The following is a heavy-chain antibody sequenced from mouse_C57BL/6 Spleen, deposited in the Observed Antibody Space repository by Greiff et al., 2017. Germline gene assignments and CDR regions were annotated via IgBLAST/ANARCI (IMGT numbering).Heavy chain of an antibody. Sequence: QVTLKESGPGILQPSQTLSLTCSFSGFSLSTFGMGVGWIRQPSGKGLEWLAHIWWDDDKYYNPALKSRLTISKDTSKNQVFLKIANVDTAETATYYCARIYDYDEDWYFDVWGTGTTVTVSS. J-gene: IGHJ1*03. CDR3: ARIYDYDEDWYFDV. V-gene: IGHV8-8*01. CDR2: IWWDDDK. D-gene: IGHD2-4*01. CDR1: GFSLSTFGMG.